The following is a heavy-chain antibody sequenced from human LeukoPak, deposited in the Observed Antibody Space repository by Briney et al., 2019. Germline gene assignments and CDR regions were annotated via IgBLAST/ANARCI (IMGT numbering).Heavy chain of an antibody. CDR1: GFALDTRGGG. J-gene: IGHJ4*02. V-gene: IGHV2-5*02. CDR2: IYWDDDR. Sequence: CGPTLFHPPSTLTLTSSFSGFALDTRGGGGGWMRQPPGKDLEWLALIYWDDDRRYSPSRRSRLTITKDTSKNQVVLKMTNVDPVDTATYYCAHRDYSSGSSFDYWGQGTLVTVSS. D-gene: IGHD3-10*01. CDR3: AHRDYSSGSSFDY.